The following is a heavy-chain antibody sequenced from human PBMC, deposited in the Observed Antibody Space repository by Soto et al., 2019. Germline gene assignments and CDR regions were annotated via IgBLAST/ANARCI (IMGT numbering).Heavy chain of an antibody. Sequence: EVQLVESGGGLVQPGGSLRLSCAASGFTVSSNYMSWVRQAPGKGLEWVSVIYSGGSTYYADSVKGRFTISRDNSKNTLYLQMNSLRAEDTAVYYCARVGDYYGSGRHYYYYDYMDVWGKGTTVTVSS. V-gene: IGHV3-66*01. CDR2: IYSGGST. D-gene: IGHD3-10*01. J-gene: IGHJ6*03. CDR3: ARVGDYYGSGRHYYYYDYMDV. CDR1: GFTVSSNY.